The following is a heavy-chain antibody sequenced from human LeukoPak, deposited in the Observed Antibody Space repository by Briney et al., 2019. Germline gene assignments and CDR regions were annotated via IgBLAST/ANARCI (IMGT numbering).Heavy chain of an antibody. CDR3: ARDRTGEGSGPALNWFDP. D-gene: IGHD6-19*01. CDR1: GFTFSSYE. J-gene: IGHJ5*02. CDR2: ISSSGSTI. Sequence: GGSLRLSCAASGFTFSSYEMNWVRQAPGKGLEWVSYISSSGSTIYYADSVKGRFTISRDNAKNSLYLQMNSLRAEDTAVYYCARDRTGEGSGPALNWFDPWGQGTLVTVSS. V-gene: IGHV3-48*03.